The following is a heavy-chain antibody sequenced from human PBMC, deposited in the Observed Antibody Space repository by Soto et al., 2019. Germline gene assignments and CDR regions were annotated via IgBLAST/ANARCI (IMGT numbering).Heavy chain of an antibody. J-gene: IGHJ5*02. CDR2: ISYSGST. CDR3: ARGGPTGGSCKYNWFDP. Sequence: SETLSLTCTVSGGSISSGDFYWSWIRQPPGRGLEWIGYISYSGSTYYNTSLKSRVTISVDTSKNQFSLKLNSVTAADTAVYYCARGGPTGGSCKYNWFDPWGQRTLVTVSS. D-gene: IGHD2-15*01. CDR1: GGSISSGDFY. V-gene: IGHV4-30-4*01.